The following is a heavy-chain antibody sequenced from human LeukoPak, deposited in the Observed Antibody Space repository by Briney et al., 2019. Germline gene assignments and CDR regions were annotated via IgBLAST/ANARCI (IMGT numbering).Heavy chain of an antibody. CDR2: ISAYNGNT. Sequence: ASVKVSCKASGYTFTSYGISWVRQAPGQGLEWMGWISAYNGNTNYAQKFQGRVTMTTDTSTSTAYMELRSLRSDDTAVYYCARDSRGIYCSSTSCYKDRNWFDPWGQGTPVTVSS. D-gene: IGHD2-2*02. CDR3: ARDSRGIYCSSTSCYKDRNWFDP. CDR1: GYTFTSYG. J-gene: IGHJ5*02. V-gene: IGHV1-18*01.